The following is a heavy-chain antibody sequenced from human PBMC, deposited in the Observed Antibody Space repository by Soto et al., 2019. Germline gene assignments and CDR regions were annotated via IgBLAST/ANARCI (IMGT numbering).Heavy chain of an antibody. CDR2: INPHGGST. Sequence: ASVKVSCKASGGTFSSYYLNWVRQAPGQGLEWMGVINPHGGSTKYAQKFQGRITMTRDTSRSTVYMELSSLRSDDTAIYYCARSSGGNFGIIIEGSNWFDPCGQGTLVTVSS. J-gene: IGHJ5*02. V-gene: IGHV1-46*01. CDR3: ARSSGGNFGIIIEGSNWFDP. CDR1: GGTFSSYY. D-gene: IGHD3-3*01.